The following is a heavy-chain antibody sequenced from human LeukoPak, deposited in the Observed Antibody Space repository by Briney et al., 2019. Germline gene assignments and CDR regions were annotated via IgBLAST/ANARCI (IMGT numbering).Heavy chain of an antibody. CDR3: ARHVAASVWFDP. V-gene: IGHV1-2*02. CDR1: GYTFTGYH. D-gene: IGHD2-21*01. J-gene: IGHJ5*02. Sequence: ASVKVSCKSSGYTFTGYHMHWVRQAPGQGLEWMGWINPNNGDTYYAQNFQGRVTMTRDTSISTAYMEVSRLRSDDTAIYYCARHVAASVWFDPWGQGTLVTVSS. CDR2: INPNNGDT.